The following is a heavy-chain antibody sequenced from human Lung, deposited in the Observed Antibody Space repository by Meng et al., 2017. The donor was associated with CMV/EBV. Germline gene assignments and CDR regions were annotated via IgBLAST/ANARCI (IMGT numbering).Heavy chain of an antibody. V-gene: IGHV3-53*01. D-gene: IGHD1-14*01. Sequence: SCAVSGFIVSSKYMTWVRQTPGKGLEWVSIIYTGGSASYADSVKGRFTISRDNSKNTLYLQMNSLRAEDTAVYYCATQAPPGITDKDYFYYGMDVWXQGNXVTVSS. J-gene: IGHJ6*02. CDR2: IYTGGSA. CDR1: GFIVSSKY. CDR3: ATQAPPGITDKDYFYYGMDV.